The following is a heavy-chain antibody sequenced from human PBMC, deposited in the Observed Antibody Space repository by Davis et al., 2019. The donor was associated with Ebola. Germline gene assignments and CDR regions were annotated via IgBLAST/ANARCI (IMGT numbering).Heavy chain of an antibody. V-gene: IGHV3-23*01. CDR2: ISGSGANI. J-gene: IGHJ4*02. D-gene: IGHD3/OR15-3a*01. CDR1: GFVFSSYA. CDR3: ASLWDWTVLPIIDY. Sequence: GESLKISCAASGFVFSSYAMSWVRQAPGKGLEWVSTISGSGANIHYADSVKGRFTISRDNSKKMLFLEMNSLRAEDTAVYFCASLWDWTVLPIIDYWGQGTLVTVSS.